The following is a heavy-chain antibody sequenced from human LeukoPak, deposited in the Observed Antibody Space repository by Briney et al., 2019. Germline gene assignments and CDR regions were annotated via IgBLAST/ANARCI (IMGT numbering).Heavy chain of an antibody. V-gene: IGHV1-18*01. CDR3: ARDGANSGYGYEPKFDY. D-gene: IGHD5-12*01. CDR1: GYTFTSYG. CDR2: ISAYNGNT. J-gene: IGHJ4*02. Sequence: ASVKVSCKASGYTFTSYGISWVRQAPGQGLEWMGWISAYNGNTNYAQKLQGRVTMTTDTSTSTAYMELRSLRSDDTAVYYCARDGANSGYGYEPKFDYWGQGTLVTVSS.